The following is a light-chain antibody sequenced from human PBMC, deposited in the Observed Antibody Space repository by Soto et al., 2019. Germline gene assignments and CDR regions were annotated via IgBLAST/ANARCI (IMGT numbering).Light chain of an antibody. Sequence: EIVMTHSPATLSVSPGERATLSCRASQSLSSNLAWYQHKPGQAPRRLIYGASTRATGIPARFSGSGSGTEFTLTISSLQSEDFAVYYCLQYNNWPFTFGPGTKVDVK. V-gene: IGKV3-15*01. CDR1: QSLSSN. CDR2: GAS. CDR3: LQYNNWPFT. J-gene: IGKJ3*01.